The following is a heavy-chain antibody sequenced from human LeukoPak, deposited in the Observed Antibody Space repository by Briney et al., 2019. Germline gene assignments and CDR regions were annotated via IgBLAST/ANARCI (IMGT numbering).Heavy chain of an antibody. CDR3: ASYYFHGGPGY. J-gene: IGHJ4*02. CDR1: GGSISSSSYY. D-gene: IGHD3-22*01. V-gene: IGHV4-39*01. Sequence: KPSETLSLTCTVSGGSISSSSYYWGWIRQPPGKGLEWIGSIYYSGSTYYNPSLKSRVTISVDTSKNQFSLKLSSVTAADTAVYYCASYYFHGGPGYWGQGTLVTVSS. CDR2: IYYSGST.